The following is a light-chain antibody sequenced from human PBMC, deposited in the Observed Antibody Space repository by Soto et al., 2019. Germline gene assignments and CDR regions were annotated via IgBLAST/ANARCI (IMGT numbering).Light chain of an antibody. Sequence: DIQMTQSPSTLSASVGDTVTITCRASQTISRWLAWYQQKPGKAPRLLIYTASTLESGVPSRFRASGSGTDFTLTISSLEPEDFAVYYCQQRSNWPPSTFGQGTKVDIK. CDR2: TAS. J-gene: IGKJ1*01. CDR3: QQRSNWPPST. V-gene: IGKV1-5*01. CDR1: QTISRW.